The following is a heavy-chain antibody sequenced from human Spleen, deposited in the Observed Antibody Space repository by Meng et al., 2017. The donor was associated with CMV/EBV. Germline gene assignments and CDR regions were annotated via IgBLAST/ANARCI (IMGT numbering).Heavy chain of an antibody. V-gene: IGHV3-7*01. D-gene: IGHD6-13*01. CDR3: GRGGQSSSRSSLPN. CDR1: GFTVRSNY. Sequence: GGSLRLSCAASGFTVRSNYMSWVRQAPGKGLEWVANINQDGSEKYYVDSVKGRFTISRDNAKNSLDLQMNSLRDEDTAVYYCGRGGQSSSRSSLPNWGQGTLVTVSS. J-gene: IGHJ4*02. CDR2: INQDGSEK.